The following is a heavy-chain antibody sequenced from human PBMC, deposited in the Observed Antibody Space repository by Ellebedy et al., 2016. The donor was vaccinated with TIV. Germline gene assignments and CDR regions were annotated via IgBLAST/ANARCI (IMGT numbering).Heavy chain of an antibody. J-gene: IGHJ3*02. D-gene: IGHD4-17*01. CDR2: INQDGSEK. CDR3: ATDGSYGDYLSPTHAFVI. CDR1: GFTFSSYW. V-gene: IGHV3-7*01. Sequence: GESLKISCAASGFTFSSYWMTWVRQAPGKGLEWVANINQDGSEKFYVDSVNGRFTVSRDNAKNSLYLHLNSLRAEDTAMYYCATDGSYGDYLSPTHAFVIWGQGTMVTVPS.